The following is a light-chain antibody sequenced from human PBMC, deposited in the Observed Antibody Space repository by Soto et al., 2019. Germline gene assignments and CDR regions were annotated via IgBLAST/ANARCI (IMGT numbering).Light chain of an antibody. CDR1: SSNIGNNY. J-gene: IGLJ3*02. CDR3: GTWDSSLSAGV. Sequence: QSVLTQPPSVSAAPGQKVTISRSGSSSNIGNNYVSWYQQLPGTAPNLLIYDNNKRPSGIPDRFSGSKSGTSATLGITGLQTGDEADYYCGTWDSSLSAGVFGGGTKLTVL. CDR2: DNN. V-gene: IGLV1-51*01.